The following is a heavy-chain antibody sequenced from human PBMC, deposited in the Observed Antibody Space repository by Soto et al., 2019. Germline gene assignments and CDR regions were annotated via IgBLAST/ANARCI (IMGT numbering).Heavy chain of an antibody. CDR1: GYSFTSYW. V-gene: IGHV5-51*01. CDR2: IYPGDADT. CDR3: ARPAAAGTNNWFDP. D-gene: IGHD6-13*01. J-gene: IGHJ5*02. Sequence: GESLKISCKGSGYSFTSYWIGWVRQRPGKGLEWMGIIYPGDADTRYSPSFQGQVTISADKSTSTAYLQSSSLKASDTAMYYCARPAAAGTNNWFDPWGQGTLVTVSS.